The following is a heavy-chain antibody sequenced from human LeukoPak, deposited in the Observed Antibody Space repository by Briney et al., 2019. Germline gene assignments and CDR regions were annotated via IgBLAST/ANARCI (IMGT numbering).Heavy chain of an antibody. CDR1: GGSISSYY. Sequence: SETLSPTCTVSGGSISSYYWGWIRQPPGKGLEWIGYISYTGSTNYNPSLKSRVTISLDTSKNQCSLRLTSVPAADTAVYYCARYSGTYFPLYYFDYWGQGTLVTVSS. J-gene: IGHJ4*02. D-gene: IGHD1-26*01. CDR3: ARYSGTYFPLYYFDY. CDR2: ISYTGST. V-gene: IGHV4-59*01.